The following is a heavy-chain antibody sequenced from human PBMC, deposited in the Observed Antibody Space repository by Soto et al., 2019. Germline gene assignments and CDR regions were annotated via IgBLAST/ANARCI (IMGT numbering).Heavy chain of an antibody. Sequence: QITLKESGPTLVKPTQTLTLTCTFSGFSLSTTAEGVGWIRQPPGKALEWLALIYWDDDERYSPSLKSRLTITKDTSKNPLVLTMTNVDPVDTATYYCAHGSCSSADCYPNPYLDYWGQGILVTVSS. J-gene: IGHJ4*02. D-gene: IGHD2-2*01. CDR2: IYWDDDE. CDR1: GFSLSTTAEG. CDR3: AHGSCSSADCYPNPYLDY. V-gene: IGHV2-5*02.